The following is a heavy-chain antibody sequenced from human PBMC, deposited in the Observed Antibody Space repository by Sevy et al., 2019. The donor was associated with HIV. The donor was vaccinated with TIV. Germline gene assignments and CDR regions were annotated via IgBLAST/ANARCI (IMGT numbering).Heavy chain of an antibody. CDR2: ISYHGRNQ. D-gene: IGHD6-6*01. CDR1: GSTFSDYP. Sequence: GGSLRLSVAASGSTFSDYPFHGVPQAPGKGREGLAVISYHGRNQFYADSVRGRFTISRDDSKNTVYLQMNSLRPDDTAVYYCARKQFVLPFDYWGQGTLVTVSS. CDR3: ARKQFVLPFDY. V-gene: IGHV3-30*04. J-gene: IGHJ4*02.